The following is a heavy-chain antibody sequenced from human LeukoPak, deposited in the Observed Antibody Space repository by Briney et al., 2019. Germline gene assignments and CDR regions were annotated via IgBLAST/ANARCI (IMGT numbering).Heavy chain of an antibody. CDR2: ISYDGSNK. Sequence: GGSLRLSCAASGFTFSSYAMHWVRQAPGKGLEWVAVISYDGSNKYYADSVEGRFTISRDNSKNTPYLQMNSLRAEDTAVYYCARVYYDSSGYYYGADYWGQGTLVTVSS. CDR1: GFTFSSYA. D-gene: IGHD3-22*01. J-gene: IGHJ4*02. CDR3: ARVYYDSSGYYYGADY. V-gene: IGHV3-30-3*01.